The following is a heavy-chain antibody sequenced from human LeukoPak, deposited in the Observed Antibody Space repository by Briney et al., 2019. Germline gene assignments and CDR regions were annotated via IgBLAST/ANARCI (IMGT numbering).Heavy chain of an antibody. D-gene: IGHD5-24*01. V-gene: IGHV3-21*01. Sequence: GGSLRLSCAASGFTFSSYSMNWVRQAPGKGLEWVSSISSSSSYIYYADSVKGRFTISRDNAKNSLYLQMNSLRAEDTAVYYCAREKPRWLQLNYYDYWGQGTLVTVSS. J-gene: IGHJ4*02. CDR2: ISSSSSYI. CDR1: GFTFSSYS. CDR3: AREKPRWLQLNYYDY.